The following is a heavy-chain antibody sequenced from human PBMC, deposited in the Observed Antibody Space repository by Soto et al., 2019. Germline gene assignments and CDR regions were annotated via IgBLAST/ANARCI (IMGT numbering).Heavy chain of an antibody. Sequence: PEALGLASGGYGGSFSGYSWRWIRQPPGKGLEWIGEIKHSVITNYNPSLKSRVTISADTSKNQFSLKLSSVTAADTAVYYCAKGKHPDYWGQGTLVTVSS. CDR2: IKHSVIT. CDR1: GGSFSGYS. V-gene: IGHV4-34*01. CDR3: AKGKHPDY. J-gene: IGHJ4*02.